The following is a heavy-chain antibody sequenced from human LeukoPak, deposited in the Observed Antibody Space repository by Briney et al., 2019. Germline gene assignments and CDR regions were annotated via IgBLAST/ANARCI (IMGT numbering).Heavy chain of an antibody. CDR2: IHYSGRA. J-gene: IGHJ6*02. CDR1: GDSISGSY. D-gene: IGHD3-16*01. Sequence: SETLSLTCTVSGDSISGSYWTWVRPPPGQGLEWIGQIHYSGRADYNPSLKRRITISVDTSKNQMSLTLTSVTAADTAIYYCVKFGVDYDMGVWGQGTTVTVSS. CDR3: VKFGVDYDMGV. V-gene: IGHV4-59*01.